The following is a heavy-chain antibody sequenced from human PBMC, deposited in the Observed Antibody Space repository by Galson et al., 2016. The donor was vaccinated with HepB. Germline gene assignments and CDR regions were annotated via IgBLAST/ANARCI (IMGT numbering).Heavy chain of an antibody. J-gene: IGHJ4*02. V-gene: IGHV3-48*02. D-gene: IGHD3-10*01. CDR2: ISSSSSTI. CDR3: AREGPWGSYYPHFDF. CDR1: GFIFSSYS. Sequence: SLRLSCAASGFIFSSYSMNWVRQAPGKGLEWVSYISSSSSTINYADSVKGRFTISRDNAKNSLYLRMNSLRDEDTAVYYCAREGPWGSYYPHFDFWGQGTLVTVSS.